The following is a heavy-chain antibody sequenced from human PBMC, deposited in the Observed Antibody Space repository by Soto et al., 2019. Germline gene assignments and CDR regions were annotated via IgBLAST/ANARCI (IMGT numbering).Heavy chain of an antibody. CDR3: ARHGSS. Sequence: PSETLSLTCSVSGVSISGSSYYWGWIRQPPGKGLEWIGSIYYSGQTYYNPSLKSRVTISVDRSKNQFSPNLTSVTATDTAFYYCARHGSSWGQGTLVTVSS. CDR1: GVSISGSSYY. J-gene: IGHJ5*02. V-gene: IGHV4-39*01. CDR2: IYYSGQT.